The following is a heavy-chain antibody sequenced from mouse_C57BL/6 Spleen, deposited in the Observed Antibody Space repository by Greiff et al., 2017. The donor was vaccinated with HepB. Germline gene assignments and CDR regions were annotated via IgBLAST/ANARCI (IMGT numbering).Heavy chain of an antibody. CDR1: GFTFSSYA. V-gene: IGHV5-4*03. D-gene: IGHD1-1*01. CDR3: ARGGTTGSHFDY. Sequence: EVMLVESGGGLVKPGGSLKLSCAASGFTFSSYAMSWVRQTPEKRLEWVATISDGGSYTYYPDNVKGRFTISRDNAKNNLYLQMSHLKSEDTAMYYCARGGTTGSHFDYWGQGTTLTVSS. CDR2: ISDGGSYT. J-gene: IGHJ2*01.